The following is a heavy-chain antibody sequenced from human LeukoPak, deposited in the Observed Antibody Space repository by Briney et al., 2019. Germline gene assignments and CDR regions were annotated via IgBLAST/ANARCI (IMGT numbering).Heavy chain of an antibody. V-gene: IGHV1-18*01. J-gene: IGHJ4*02. D-gene: IGHD3-3*01. CDR1: GYTFTSYG. CDR2: ISAYNGNT. Sequence: GASVEVSCKASGYTFTSYGISWVRQAPGQGLEWMGWISAYNGNTNYAQKLQGRVTMTTDTSTSTAYMELRSLRSDDTAVYYCARDRVRGYYDFWSGSRRQLDYWGQGTLVTVSS. CDR3: ARDRVRGYYDFWSGSRRQLDY.